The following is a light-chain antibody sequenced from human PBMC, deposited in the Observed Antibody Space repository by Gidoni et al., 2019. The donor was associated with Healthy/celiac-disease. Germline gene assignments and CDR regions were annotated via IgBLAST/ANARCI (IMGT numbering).Light chain of an antibody. CDR3: NSRDSSGNHWV. Sequence: SSELTHSPAVSVALGQTVRITCQGDSLRSYYASWYQQKPGQATVLVIYGKNNRPSGIPDRFSGSSSGNTASLTITGAQAEDEADYYCNSRDSSGNHWVFGGGTKLTVL. CDR1: SLRSYY. CDR2: GKN. V-gene: IGLV3-19*01. J-gene: IGLJ3*02.